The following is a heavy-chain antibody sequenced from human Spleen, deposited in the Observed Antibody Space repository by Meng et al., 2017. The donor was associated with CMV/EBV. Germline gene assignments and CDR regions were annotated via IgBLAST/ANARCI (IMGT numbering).Heavy chain of an antibody. CDR2: IKEDGTGK. Sequence: ETLSLTCAASGFTFSNYWMSWVRQAPGKGLEWVASIKEDGTGKYYVDSVKGRFTISRDNARNSLLLQMNSLRVEDTAVYYCARDIRGSDYYYGMDVWGQGTTVTVSS. D-gene: IGHD3-10*01. V-gene: IGHV3-7*01. J-gene: IGHJ6*02. CDR3: ARDIRGSDYYYGMDV. CDR1: GFTFSNYW.